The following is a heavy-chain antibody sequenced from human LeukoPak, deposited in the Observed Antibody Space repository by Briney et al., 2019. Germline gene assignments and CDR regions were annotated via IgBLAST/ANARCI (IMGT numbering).Heavy chain of an antibody. CDR1: GYTFTTYG. CDR3: ARGRVYGDDVIEWFDP. D-gene: IGHD2-8*01. J-gene: IGHJ5*02. V-gene: IGHV1-3*01. CDR2: IIAGNGNT. Sequence: ASVKVSCKASGYTFTTYGIHWVRQAPGQKFEWMGWIIAGNGNTKYSQNFQGRLTITRDTSASTAYMELISLKSEDTAVYYCARGRVYGDDVIEWFDPWGQGTLVTVSS.